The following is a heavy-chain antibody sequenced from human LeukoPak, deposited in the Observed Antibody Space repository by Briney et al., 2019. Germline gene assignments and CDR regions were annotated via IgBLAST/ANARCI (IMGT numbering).Heavy chain of an antibody. V-gene: IGHV3-30*18. J-gene: IGHJ4*02. Sequence: GGSLRLSCAASGFTFSSYGMHWVRQAPGKGLEWVAVISYDGSNKYYADSVKGRFTISRDNSKNTLHLQMNSLRAEDTAVYYCAKGETGYCSGGSCYAEYWGQGTLVTVSS. CDR2: ISYDGSNK. CDR3: AKGETGYCSGGSCYAEY. CDR1: GFTFSSYG. D-gene: IGHD2-15*01.